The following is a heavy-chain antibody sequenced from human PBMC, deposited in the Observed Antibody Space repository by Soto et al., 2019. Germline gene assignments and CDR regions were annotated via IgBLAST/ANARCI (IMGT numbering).Heavy chain of an antibody. CDR2: IKSKTDGGTT. CDR3: TTGDQWLLRV. D-gene: IGHD6-19*01. Sequence: EVQLVESGGGLVEPGGSLRLSRAASGFTFRNAWMNWVRQAPGKWLEWVGRIKSKTDGGTTDYAAPVKGRFTISRDALKYAVYLQMKSLKTEAPAVYYCTTGDQWLLRVWGQGTLVTVSS. CDR1: GFTFRNAW. V-gene: IGHV3-15*07. J-gene: IGHJ4*02.